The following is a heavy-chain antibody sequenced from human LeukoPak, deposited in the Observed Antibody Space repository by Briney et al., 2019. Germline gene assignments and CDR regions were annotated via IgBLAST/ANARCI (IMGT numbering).Heavy chain of an antibody. CDR2: ISSSSSYI. CDR1: GFTFTNN. D-gene: IGHD2-8*01. J-gene: IGHJ6*03. V-gene: IGHV3-21*01. CDR3: ARGYCTNGVCYRRDYYYMDV. Sequence: GGSLRLSCAASGFTFTNNMNWVRRAPGKGLEWVSSISSSSSYIYYADSVKGRFTISRDNAKNSLYLQMNSLRAEDTAVYYCARGYCTNGVCYRRDYYYMDVWGKGTTVTVSS.